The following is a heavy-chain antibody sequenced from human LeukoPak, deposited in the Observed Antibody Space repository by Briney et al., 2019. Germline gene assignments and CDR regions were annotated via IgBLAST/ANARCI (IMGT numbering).Heavy chain of an antibody. CDR2: IYYSGST. Sequence: SETLSLTCTVSGGSISSSSYYWGWIRQPPGKGLEWIGSIYYSGSTYYNPSLKSRVTISVDTSKNQFSLKLSSVTAADTAVYYCARGLIRFLTPLYYYYMDVWGKGTTVTVSS. CDR1: GGSISSSSYY. J-gene: IGHJ6*03. CDR3: ARGLIRFLTPLYYYYMDV. V-gene: IGHV4-39*07. D-gene: IGHD3-3*01.